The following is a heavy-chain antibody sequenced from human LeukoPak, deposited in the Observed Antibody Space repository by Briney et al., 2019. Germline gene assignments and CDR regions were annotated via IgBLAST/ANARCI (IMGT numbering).Heavy chain of an antibody. V-gene: IGHV1-2*02. Sequence: ASVKVSCKASGYTFTGYYMHWVRQAPGQGLEWMGWINPNSGGTNYAQKFQGRVTMTRDTSISTAYMELSRLRSDDTAVYYCASVRKTSSGPYDAFDIWGQGTMVTVSS. D-gene: IGHD6-19*01. CDR2: INPNSGGT. CDR3: ASVRKTSSGPYDAFDI. J-gene: IGHJ3*02. CDR1: GYTFTGYY.